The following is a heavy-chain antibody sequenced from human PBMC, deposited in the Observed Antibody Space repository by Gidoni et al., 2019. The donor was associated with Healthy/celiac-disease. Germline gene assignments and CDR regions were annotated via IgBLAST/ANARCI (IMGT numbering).Heavy chain of an antibody. CDR3: AKDWIQNYYDSSGYYRD. V-gene: IGHV3-23*01. Sequence: EVQLLESGGGLVQPGGSLRLSCAASGFTFSSYAMSWVRQAPGKGLGWVSAIIGSGGSTYYADSVKGRFTISRDNSKNTLYLQMNSLRAEDTAVYYCAKDWIQNYYDSSGYYRDWGQGTLVTVSS. CDR1: GFTFSSYA. D-gene: IGHD3-22*01. CDR2: IIGSGGST. J-gene: IGHJ4*02.